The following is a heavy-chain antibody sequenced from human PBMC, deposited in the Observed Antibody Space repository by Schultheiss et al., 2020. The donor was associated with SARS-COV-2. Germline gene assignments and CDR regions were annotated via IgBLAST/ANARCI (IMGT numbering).Heavy chain of an antibody. CDR2: TSNDGSHQ. V-gene: IGHV3-30*18. CDR3: AKSYTAMVMVDWFDP. Sequence: GGSLRLSCAASGFTFSSYAMSWVRQAPGKGLEWVAVTSNDGSHQYYADSVQGRFTISRDNSKNTLYLQMNSLRAEDTAVYYCAKSYTAMVMVDWFDPWGQGTLVTVSS. CDR1: GFTFSSYA. J-gene: IGHJ5*02. D-gene: IGHD5-18*01.